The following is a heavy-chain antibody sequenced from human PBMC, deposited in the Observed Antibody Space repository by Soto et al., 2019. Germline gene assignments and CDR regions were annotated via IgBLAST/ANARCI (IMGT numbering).Heavy chain of an antibody. CDR1: GGTFSSYA. CDR3: ATRRELLLTL. Sequence: GASVKVSCKAPGGTFSSYAISWVRQAPGQGLEWMGGIIPIFGTANYAQKFQGRVTITADESTSTAYMELSSLRSEDTAVYYCATRRELLLTLWGQGTLVTVSS. J-gene: IGHJ4*02. V-gene: IGHV1-69*13. D-gene: IGHD1-26*01. CDR2: IIPIFGTA.